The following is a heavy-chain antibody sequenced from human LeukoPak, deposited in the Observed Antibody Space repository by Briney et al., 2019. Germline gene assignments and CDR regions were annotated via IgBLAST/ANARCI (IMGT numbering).Heavy chain of an antibody. CDR1: GFTFSTYT. CDR2: ISDNGGGT. CDR3: VKTPGYRDSSGYYYFDY. Sequence: PGGSLRLSCSASGFTFSTYTMHWVRQTPGKGLEYVSAISDNGGGTYYADSVKGRFAISRDNSKNTLYLQMSSLGAEDTAMYYCVKTPGYRDSSGYYYFDYWGQGTLVTVSS. V-gene: IGHV3-64D*09. J-gene: IGHJ4*02. D-gene: IGHD3-22*01.